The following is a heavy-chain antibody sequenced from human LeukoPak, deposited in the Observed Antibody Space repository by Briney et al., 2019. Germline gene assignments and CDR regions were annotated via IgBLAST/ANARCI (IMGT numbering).Heavy chain of an antibody. Sequence: GGSLRLSCAASGFTFSSYGMNWVRQAPGKGPEWVSYISRSGATIYYADSVKGRLTISRDNAKNSLYLQMSSLGAEDTAIYYCSRDRGGGDIYFDYWGQGTLVTVSS. V-gene: IGHV3-48*03. CDR3: SRDRGGGDIYFDY. CDR2: ISRSGATI. CDR1: GFTFSSYG. J-gene: IGHJ4*02. D-gene: IGHD2-21*02.